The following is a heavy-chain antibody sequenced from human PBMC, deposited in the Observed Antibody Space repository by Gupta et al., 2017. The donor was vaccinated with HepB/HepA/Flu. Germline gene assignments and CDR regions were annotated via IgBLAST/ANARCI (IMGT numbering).Heavy chain of an antibody. D-gene: IGHD6-13*01. Sequence: QLHLQESGPGLVKPSETLSLTCTVSGGSISTTDYYGGGIRQPPGKGLGWIGSLYYRGNTYNNPSLQSRVTISVDTSKNQFSLRLTSVTAADTAVYYCARLPIPAIVAAGTEYYFDYWGQGSLVTVSS. CDR1: GGSISTTDYY. J-gene: IGHJ4*02. CDR2: LYYRGNT. V-gene: IGHV4-39*01. CDR3: ARLPIPAIVAAGTEYYFDY.